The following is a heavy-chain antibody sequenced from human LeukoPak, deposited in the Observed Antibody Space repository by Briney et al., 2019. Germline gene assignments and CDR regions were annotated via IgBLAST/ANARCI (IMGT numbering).Heavy chain of an antibody. J-gene: IGHJ6*02. D-gene: IGHD6-19*01. CDR1: GFIFTSSA. CDR2: IVVGSGKT. CDR3: AAETRSSGWYRGYYYYYGMDV. Sequence: ASVKVSCKASGFIFTSSAMQWVRQARGQRLEWIGWIVVGSGKTNYAQKFQERVTITRDMSTSTAYMELSSLRSEDTAVYYCAAETRSSGWYRGYYYYYGMDVWGQGTTVTVSS. V-gene: IGHV1-58*02.